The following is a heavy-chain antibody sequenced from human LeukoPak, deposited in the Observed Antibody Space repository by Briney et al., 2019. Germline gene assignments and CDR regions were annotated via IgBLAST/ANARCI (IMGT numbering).Heavy chain of an antibody. CDR3: ARDFQAVAGKVGDY. V-gene: IGHV4-39*07. J-gene: IGHJ4*02. D-gene: IGHD6-19*01. CDR1: GGSISSSSYY. Sequence: SETLSLTCTVSGGSISSSSYYWGWIRQPPGKGLEWIGSIYYSGSTYYNPSLKSRVTISVDTSKNQFSLKLSSVTAADTAVYYCARDFQAVAGKVGDYWGQGTLVTVSS. CDR2: IYYSGST.